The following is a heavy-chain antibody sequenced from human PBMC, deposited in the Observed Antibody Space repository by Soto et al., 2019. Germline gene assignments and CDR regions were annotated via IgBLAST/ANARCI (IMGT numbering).Heavy chain of an antibody. CDR3: ARGAGYGLFDY. CDR2: ISYDGSNK. J-gene: IGHJ4*02. D-gene: IGHD5-18*01. CDR1: GFTFSSYA. Sequence: PGGSLRLSCAASGFTFSSYAMHWVRQAPGKGLEWVAVISYDGSNKYYADSVKGRFTISRDNSKNTLYLQMNSLRAEDTAVYYCARGAGYGLFDYWGQGTLVTVSS. V-gene: IGHV3-30-3*01.